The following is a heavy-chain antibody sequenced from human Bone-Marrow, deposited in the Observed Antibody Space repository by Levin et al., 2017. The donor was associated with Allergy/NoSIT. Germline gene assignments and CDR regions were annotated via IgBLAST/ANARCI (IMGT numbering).Heavy chain of an antibody. D-gene: IGHD3-22*01. CDR2: ISYHGSTT. CDR1: GFTFGHYN. CDR3: SRDSNSSGFYYDFDY. J-gene: IGHJ4*02. V-gene: IGHV3-48*01. Sequence: AGESLKISCAASGFTFGHYNMNWVRQAPGKGLEWVAYISYHGSTTFYLDSVKGRFTISRDNALNSVYLQMDSLRREDTAVYYCSRDSNSSGFYYDFDYWGRGIQVTVSA.